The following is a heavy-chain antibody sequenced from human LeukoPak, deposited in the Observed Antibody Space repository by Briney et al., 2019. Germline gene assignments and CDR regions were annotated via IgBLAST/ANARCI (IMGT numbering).Heavy chain of an antibody. Sequence: PGGSLRLSCAASGFTFSSYAMSWVRQALGKGLEWVSAISASGGTTYYADSVKGRFTISRDNSKSTLYLQMNSLRAEDTAIYYCAKTAYYDFWSGSRYFDYWGQGALVTVSS. CDR1: GFTFSSYA. CDR2: ISASGGTT. V-gene: IGHV3-23*01. J-gene: IGHJ4*02. D-gene: IGHD3-3*01. CDR3: AKTAYYDFWSGSRYFDY.